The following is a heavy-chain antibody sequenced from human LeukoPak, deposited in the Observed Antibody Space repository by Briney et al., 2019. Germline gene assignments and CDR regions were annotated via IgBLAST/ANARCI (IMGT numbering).Heavy chain of an antibody. V-gene: IGHV3-7*01. CDR1: GFTFSSYW. Sequence: GGSLRLSCAASGFTFSSYWMSWVRQAPGKGLEWVANIKQDGSAKYYMDSVKGRFTISRNSAKNSLYLQMNSLRAEDTAVYYCAKIYCTSTDCYYDYWGQGTLVTVSS. J-gene: IGHJ4*02. D-gene: IGHD2-2*01. CDR3: AKIYCTSTDCYYDY. CDR2: IKQDGSAK.